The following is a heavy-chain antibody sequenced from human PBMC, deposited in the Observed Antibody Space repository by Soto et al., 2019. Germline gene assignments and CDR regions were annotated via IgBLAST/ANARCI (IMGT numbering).Heavy chain of an antibody. D-gene: IGHD4-17*01. Sequence: EVQLVESGGGLVQPGGSLRLSCAASGFTFSSYSMYWVRQAPGKGLEWVSYISSSSSSIYYADSVKGRFTISRDNAKNSLYLQMNSLRAEDTAVYYCARNDYGDYGYFQHWGQGTLVTVSS. V-gene: IGHV3-48*01. J-gene: IGHJ1*01. CDR3: ARNDYGDYGYFQH. CDR2: ISSSSSSI. CDR1: GFTFSSYS.